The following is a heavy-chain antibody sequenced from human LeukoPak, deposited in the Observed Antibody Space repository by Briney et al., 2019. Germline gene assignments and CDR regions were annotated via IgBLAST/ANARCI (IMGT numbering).Heavy chain of an antibody. CDR2: IYYSGST. CDR1: GGSISSYY. Sequence: SETLSLTCTVSGGSISSYYWSWIRQPPGKGLEWIGYIYYSGSTNYNPSLKSRVTISVDTPKNQFSLKLSSVTAADTAVYYCATLEYSSSSAFDHWGQGTLVTVSS. D-gene: IGHD6-6*01. CDR3: ATLEYSSSSAFDH. J-gene: IGHJ4*02. V-gene: IGHV4-59*08.